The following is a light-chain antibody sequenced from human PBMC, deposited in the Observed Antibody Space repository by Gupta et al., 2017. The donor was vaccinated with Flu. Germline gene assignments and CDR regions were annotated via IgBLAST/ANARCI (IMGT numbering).Light chain of an antibody. V-gene: IGKV3-20*01. CDR3: QQYDGSPRYT. CDR2: GAS. CDR1: QSVFNNY. Sequence: EFVLTQSPATLSLSPGETATLSCRASQSVFNNYLAWYQHKPGQPPRLLIYGASNRATGIPDRFSGTGFGTDFTLTITRLEPEDFAVYYCQQYDGSPRYTFGQGTKLEIK. J-gene: IGKJ2*01.